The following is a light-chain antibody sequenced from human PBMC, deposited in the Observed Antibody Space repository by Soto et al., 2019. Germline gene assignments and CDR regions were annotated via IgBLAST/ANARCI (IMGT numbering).Light chain of an antibody. V-gene: IGKV1-27*01. J-gene: IGKJ1*01. CDR3: QHYHSASPT. Sequence: DIQMTQSPSSLSASVGDRVTITCRASQGIYNYLAWYQQRPGKVPKLLIYAASTLQSGVPSRFSGSGSGADFTLTISSLQPEDVATFYCQHYHSASPTFGQGTRVEIK. CDR1: QGIYNY. CDR2: AAS.